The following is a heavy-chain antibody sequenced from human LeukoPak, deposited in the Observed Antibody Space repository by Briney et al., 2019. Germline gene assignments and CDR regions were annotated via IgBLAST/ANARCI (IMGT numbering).Heavy chain of an antibody. CDR1: GFTFSSYS. V-gene: IGHV3-21*01. D-gene: IGHD3-3*01. J-gene: IGHJ4*02. CDR2: ISSSSSYI. CDR3: AKEIAYYDFWSGYLSSSNPDY. Sequence: GGSLRLSCAASGFTFSSYSMNWVRQVPGKGLEWVSSISSSSSYIYYADSVKGRFTISRDNAKNSLYLQMNSLRAEDTAVYYCAKEIAYYDFWSGYLSSSNPDYWDQGTLVTVSS.